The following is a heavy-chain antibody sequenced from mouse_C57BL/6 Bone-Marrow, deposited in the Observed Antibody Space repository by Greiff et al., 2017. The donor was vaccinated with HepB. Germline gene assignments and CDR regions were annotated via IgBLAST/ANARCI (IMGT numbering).Heavy chain of an antibody. CDR1: GFSLTSYG. V-gene: IGHV2-2*01. CDR3: ARKYWLGGSWFAY. D-gene: IGHD2-2*01. CDR2: IWSGGST. J-gene: IGHJ3*01. Sequence: VQLQQSGPGLVQPSQSLSITCTVSGFSLTSYGVHWVRQSPGQGLEWLGVIWSGGSTDYNAAFISRLTISKDNSKSQVFFKMNSLQADDTAIYYCARKYWLGGSWFAYWGQGTLVTVSA.